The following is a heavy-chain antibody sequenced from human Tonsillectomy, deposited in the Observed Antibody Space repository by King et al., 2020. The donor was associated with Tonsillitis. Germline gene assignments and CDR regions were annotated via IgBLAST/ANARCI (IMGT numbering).Heavy chain of an antibody. CDR2: IWYDGSNK. CDR3: ARGGWFGELLYHYYGMDV. V-gene: IGHV3-33*01. Sequence: VQLVESGGGVVQPGRSLRLSCAASGFTFSSYGMHWVRQAPGKVLEGVAVIWYDGSNKDYADSVKGRFTISRDNSKKTLYLQMNSLRAEDTAVYYCARGGWFGELLYHYYGMDVWGQGTTVTVSS. J-gene: IGHJ6*02. D-gene: IGHD3-10*01. CDR1: GFTFSSYG.